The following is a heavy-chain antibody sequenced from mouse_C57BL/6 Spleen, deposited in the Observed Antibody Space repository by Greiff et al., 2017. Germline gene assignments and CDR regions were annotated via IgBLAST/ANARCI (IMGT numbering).Heavy chain of an antibody. Sequence: EVQLQQSGGGLVKPGGSLKLSCAASGFTFSDYGMHWVRQAPEKGLEWVAYISSGSSTIYYADTVKGRFTISRDNAKNTLFLQMTSLRSEDTAMYYCARENDYDYYAMDYWGQGTSVTVSS. D-gene: IGHD2-4*01. V-gene: IGHV5-17*01. CDR3: ARENDYDYYAMDY. CDR2: ISSGSSTI. CDR1: GFTFSDYG. J-gene: IGHJ4*01.